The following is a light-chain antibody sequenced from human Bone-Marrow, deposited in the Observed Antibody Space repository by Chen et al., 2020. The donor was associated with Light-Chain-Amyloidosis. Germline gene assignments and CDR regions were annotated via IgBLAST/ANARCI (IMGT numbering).Light chain of an antibody. J-gene: IGLJ1*01. CDR1: SSDVGGDNH. Sequence: QSALTQPASVSGSPEQSITISCTGTSSDVGGDNHVSWYQQHPDKAPKLMIYEVTNRPSWVPDRFSGSKSDNTASLTISGLQTEDEADYCCSSYTITNTLVFGSGTRVTVL. CDR3: SSYTITNTLV. V-gene: IGLV2-14*01. CDR2: EVT.